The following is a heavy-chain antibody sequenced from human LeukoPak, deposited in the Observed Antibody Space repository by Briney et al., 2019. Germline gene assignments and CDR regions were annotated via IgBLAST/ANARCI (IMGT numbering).Heavy chain of an antibody. Sequence: SETLSLTCTVSGGSISSSSYYWGWIRQPPGKGLEWIGYIYYSGSTNYKPSLKSRVTISVDTSKNQFSLKLSSVTAADTAVYYCARGGYCGSGNDFRFDPWGQGTLVTVSS. V-gene: IGHV4-61*05. J-gene: IGHJ5*02. D-gene: IGHD3-10*01. CDR1: GGSISSSSYY. CDR2: IYYSGST. CDR3: ARGGYCGSGNDFRFDP.